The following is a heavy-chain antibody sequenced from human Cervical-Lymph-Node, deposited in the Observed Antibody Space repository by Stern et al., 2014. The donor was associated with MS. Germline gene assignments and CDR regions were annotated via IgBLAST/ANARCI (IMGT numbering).Heavy chain of an antibody. Sequence: QVQLVQSGAEVKKPGASVKVSCKTSGYTFAGNYIHWVRQAPGQGLEWMGRIHPNSGGTNYAQKFQGRVTMTRDTSITTASMELSRLRFDDTAIYYCARERGRAGPAMADYWGQGTLVTVSS. J-gene: IGHJ4*02. V-gene: IGHV1-2*06. D-gene: IGHD5-18*01. CDR1: GYTFAGNY. CDR3: ARERGRAGPAMADY. CDR2: IHPNSGGT.